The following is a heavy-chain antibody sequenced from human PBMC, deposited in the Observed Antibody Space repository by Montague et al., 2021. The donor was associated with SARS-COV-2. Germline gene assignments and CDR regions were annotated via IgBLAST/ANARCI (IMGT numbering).Heavy chain of an antibody. J-gene: IGHJ6*02. Sequence: SLRLSFSASGFTFDDYAMHWVRQVPGKGLEWVSGISWNSGRIGYVDSVRGRFTISRDNAKNSLYLQMNRLRAEDTALYFCAKGTTTGYFYGMDVWGQGTTVTVSS. CDR2: ISWNSGRI. D-gene: IGHD1-1*01. CDR3: AKGTTTGYFYGMDV. V-gene: IGHV3-9*01. CDR1: GFTFDDYA.